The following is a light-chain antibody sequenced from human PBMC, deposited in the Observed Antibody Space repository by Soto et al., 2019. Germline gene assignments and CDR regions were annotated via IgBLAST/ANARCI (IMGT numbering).Light chain of an antibody. V-gene: IGKV1-33*01. CDR3: QQYDNLPIT. CDR1: QDIKHY. J-gene: IGKJ5*01. CDR2: DTS. Sequence: DIPMTPSPSSLSASFGDRVTITCQARQDIKHYLNWYQQKPGKAPNLLIYDTSVLETGVPSRFSGSGSGTDFTFTISSLQPEDIATYYCQQYDNLPITFGQGTRLEIK.